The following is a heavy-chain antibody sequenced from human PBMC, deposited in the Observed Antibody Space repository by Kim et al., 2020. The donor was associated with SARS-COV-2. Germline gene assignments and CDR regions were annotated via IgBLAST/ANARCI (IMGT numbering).Heavy chain of an antibody. J-gene: IGHJ5*02. D-gene: IGHD3-3*01. V-gene: IGHV4-59*09. Sequence: RKSRVTISVDTYKNQFSLKLSSVTAADTAVYYCARGDYDFWSGYSNWFGPWGQGTLVTVSS. CDR3: ARGDYDFWSGYSNWFGP.